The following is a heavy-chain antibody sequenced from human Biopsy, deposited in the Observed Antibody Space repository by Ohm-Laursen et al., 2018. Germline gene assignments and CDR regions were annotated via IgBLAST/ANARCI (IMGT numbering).Heavy chain of an antibody. D-gene: IGHD6-19*01. V-gene: IGHV1-46*01. CDR1: RYSFTSYY. J-gene: IGHJ4*02. Sequence: ASVKVSCKASRYSFTSYYMHWVRQAPGQGLEWMGMINPSGSTTSYPQIFQGRVTMTRDTSKSTVYMELSSLRSADTAVHFCARNTGWYGDLYYFDYWGQGTLVTVSS. CDR2: INPSGSTT. CDR3: ARNTGWYGDLYYFDY.